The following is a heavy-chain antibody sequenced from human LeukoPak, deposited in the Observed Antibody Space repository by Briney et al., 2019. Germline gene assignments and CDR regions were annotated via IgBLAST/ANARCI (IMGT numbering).Heavy chain of an antibody. CDR1: GGSFSGYY. CDR2: INHSGST. CDR3: ARASGAFDI. Sequence: SETLSLTCAVYGGSFSGYYWSWIRQPPGKGLEWIGEINHSGSTNYNPSLKSRVTISVDTSKNQFSLKLSSVTAADTAVYYCARASGAFDIWGQGTMVTVSS. V-gene: IGHV4-34*01. J-gene: IGHJ3*02.